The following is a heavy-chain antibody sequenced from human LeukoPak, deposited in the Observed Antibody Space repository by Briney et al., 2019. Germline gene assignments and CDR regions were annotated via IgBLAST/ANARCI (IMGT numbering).Heavy chain of an antibody. CDR1: GGSFSGYY. CDR2: INHSGST. CDR3: ARASGAFDI. Sequence: SETLSLTCAVYGGSFSGYYWSWIRQPPGKGLEWIGEINHSGSTNYNPSLKSRVTISVDTSKNQFSLKLSSVTAADTAVYYCARASGAFDIWGQGTMVTVSS. V-gene: IGHV4-34*01. J-gene: IGHJ3*02.